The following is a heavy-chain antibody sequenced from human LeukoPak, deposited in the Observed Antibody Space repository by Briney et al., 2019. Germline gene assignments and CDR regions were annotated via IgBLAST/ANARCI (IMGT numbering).Heavy chain of an antibody. D-gene: IGHD3-22*01. Sequence: GGSLRLSCAASGFTFSSYSMTWVRQAPGKGLEWVSSISGSSSYIYYADSVKGRFTISRDNAKNSLYLQMNSLRAEDTAVYYCARVWIVGDAFDIWGQGTMVTVSS. CDR3: ARVWIVGDAFDI. J-gene: IGHJ3*02. CDR1: GFTFSSYS. CDR2: ISGSSSYI. V-gene: IGHV3-21*01.